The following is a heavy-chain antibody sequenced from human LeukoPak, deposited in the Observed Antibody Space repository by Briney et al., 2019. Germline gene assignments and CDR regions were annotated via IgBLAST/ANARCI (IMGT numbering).Heavy chain of an antibody. V-gene: IGHV1-2*02. CDR3: ARDIYGSGSYYDY. D-gene: IGHD3-10*01. CDR1: GYTFTGYY. Sequence: GASVQVSCKASGYTFTGYYMHWVRQAPGQGLEWMGWINPNSGGTNYAQKFQVRVTMTRDTSISTAYMELSRLRSDDTAVYYCARDIYGSGSYYDYWGQGTLVTVSS. CDR2: INPNSGGT. J-gene: IGHJ4*02.